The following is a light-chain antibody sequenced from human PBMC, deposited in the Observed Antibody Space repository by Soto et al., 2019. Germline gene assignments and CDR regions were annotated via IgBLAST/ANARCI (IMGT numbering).Light chain of an antibody. V-gene: IGKV1-5*03. CDR3: QQSDSTRWT. J-gene: IGKJ1*01. Sequence: QMPPSTSTLSASVGYRFTSTCRASQTISSWLAWYQQKPGKAPKLLIYKASTLKSGVPLRFSGGGSGTDFTLTISRLQPEDFATYYCQQSDSTRWTFGQGTKVDI. CDR2: KAS. CDR1: QTISSW.